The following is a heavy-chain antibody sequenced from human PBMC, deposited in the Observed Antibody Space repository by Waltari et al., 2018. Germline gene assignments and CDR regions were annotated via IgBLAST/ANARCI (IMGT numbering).Heavy chain of an antibody. CDR3: AKGSSRGGAQDAFDI. J-gene: IGHJ3*02. V-gene: IGHV3-23*01. Sequence: EVQLLESGGGLVQPGGSLRLSCAASGFTFSSYAMSWVRQAPGKGLEWVSAISGGGGSTYYADAVKGRFTISRDNSKNTLYLQMNSLRAEDTAVYYCAKGSSRGGAQDAFDIWGQGTMVTVSS. CDR2: ISGGGGST. CDR1: GFTFSSYA. D-gene: IGHD6-13*01.